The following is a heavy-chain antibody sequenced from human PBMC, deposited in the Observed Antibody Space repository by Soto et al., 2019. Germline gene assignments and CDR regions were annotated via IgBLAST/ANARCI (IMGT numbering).Heavy chain of an antibody. CDR3: ARHGAYSTSVYYYYGMDV. Sequence: SETLSLTCTVSGGAINSTGYYWGWIRHPPGKGLEWIGSSNYGGPTYYSPSLQSRVTISLDTAKNHFSLNLRSVTAADTAVYYCARHGAYSTSVYYYYGMDVWGQGTTVTVSS. J-gene: IGHJ6*02. CDR2: SNYGGPT. CDR1: GGAINSTGYY. V-gene: IGHV4-39*01. D-gene: IGHD6-13*01.